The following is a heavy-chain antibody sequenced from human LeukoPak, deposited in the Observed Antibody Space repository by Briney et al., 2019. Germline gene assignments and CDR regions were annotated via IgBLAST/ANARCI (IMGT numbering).Heavy chain of an antibody. Sequence: SETLSLTCAVSNGSISSDGYSWSWIRQPPGKGLEWIGYIYHSGSTNYNPSLKSRVTISVDTSKNQFSLKLSSVTAADTAVYYCARVPPTVTRSYYFDYWGQGTLVTVSS. CDR2: IYHSGST. V-gene: IGHV4-30-2*01. J-gene: IGHJ4*02. CDR1: NGSISSDGYS. CDR3: ARVPPTVTRSYYFDY. D-gene: IGHD4-11*01.